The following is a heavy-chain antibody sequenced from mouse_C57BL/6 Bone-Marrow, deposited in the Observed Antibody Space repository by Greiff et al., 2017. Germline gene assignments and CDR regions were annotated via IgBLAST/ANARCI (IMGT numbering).Heavy chain of an antibody. Sequence: VQLQQPGAELVKPGASVKMSCKASGYTFTSYWITWVKQRPGQGLEWIGDIYPTSGRTNYNEKFKSKAILTVDTSSNPAYMQLSSLTSDDSAVFYCARSGPLGRSVDYWGQGTTLTVSS. CDR1: GYTFTSYW. CDR2: IYPTSGRT. V-gene: IGHV1-55*01. D-gene: IGHD4-1*01. CDR3: ARSGPLGRSVDY. J-gene: IGHJ2*01.